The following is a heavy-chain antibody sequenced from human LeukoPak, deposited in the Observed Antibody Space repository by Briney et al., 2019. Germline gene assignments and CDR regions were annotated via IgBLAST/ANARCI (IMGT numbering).Heavy chain of an antibody. CDR2: ISYDGSNK. CDR3: AKAVPPYYGSGSYPDY. J-gene: IGHJ4*02. CDR1: GFTFSSYA. Sequence: GGSLRLSCAASGFTFSSYAMHWVRQAPGKGLEWVAVISYDGSNKYYADSVKGRFTISRDNSKNTLYLQMDSLRAEDTAVYYCAKAVPPYYGSGSYPDYWGQGTLVTVSS. D-gene: IGHD3-10*01. V-gene: IGHV3-30-3*01.